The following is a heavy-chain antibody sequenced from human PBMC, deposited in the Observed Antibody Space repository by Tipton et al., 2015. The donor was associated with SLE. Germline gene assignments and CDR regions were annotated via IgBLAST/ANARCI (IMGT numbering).Heavy chain of an antibody. CDR2: IYHSGST. CDR1: GASINSNF. CDR3: ARESILMEGWFDP. D-gene: IGHD3-3*01. J-gene: IGHJ5*02. Sequence: TLSLTCTVSGASINSNFWSWIRQSPGKGLEWIGYIYHSGSTYYNPSLKSRVTISVDRSKNQFSLKLSSVTAADTAVYYCARESILMEGWFDPWGQGTLVTVSS. V-gene: IGHV4-30-2*06.